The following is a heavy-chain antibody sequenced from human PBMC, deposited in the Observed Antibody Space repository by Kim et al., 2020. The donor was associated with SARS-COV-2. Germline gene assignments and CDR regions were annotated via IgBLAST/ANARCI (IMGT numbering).Heavy chain of an antibody. CDR3: ARERGYSSGSFAWPYYFDY. J-gene: IGHJ4*02. CDR1: GYTFTSYG. CDR2: ISAYNGNT. V-gene: IGHV1-18*04. Sequence: ASVKVSCKASGYTFTSYGISWVRQAPGQGLEWMGWISAYNGNTNYAQKLQGRVTMTTDTSTSTAYMELRSLRSDDTAVYYCARERGYSSGSFAWPYYFDYWGQGTLVTVSS. D-gene: IGHD6-19*01.